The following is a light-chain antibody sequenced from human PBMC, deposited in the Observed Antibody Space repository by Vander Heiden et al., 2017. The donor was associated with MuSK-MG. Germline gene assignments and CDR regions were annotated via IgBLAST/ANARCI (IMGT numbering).Light chain of an antibody. CDR2: EDS. Sequence: SYDLTQPPSVSVSPGQTARITCSGDALPKKYAYWYQQKSGQAPVLVIDEDSKRPSGIPERFSGSSSGTMDTLTISGAQVEDEADYYCYSKDSSVNHRVFGGGTKLTVL. CDR3: YSKDSSVNHRV. CDR1: ALPKKY. V-gene: IGLV3-10*01. J-gene: IGLJ3*02.